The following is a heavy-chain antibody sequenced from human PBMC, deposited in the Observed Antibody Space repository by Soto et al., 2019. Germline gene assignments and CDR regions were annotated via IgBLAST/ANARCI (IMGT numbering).Heavy chain of an antibody. CDR1: GYTLTELS. D-gene: IGHD6-13*01. V-gene: IGHV1-24*01. Sequence: ASVKVSCKGSGYTLTELSMHWVRQAPGKGLEWMGGFDPEDGETIYAQKFQGRVTMTEDTSTDTAYMELSSLRYEDTAVYYCATDLASSSLDYSGKGTLVTDSS. CDR2: FDPEDGET. J-gene: IGHJ4*02. CDR3: ATDLASSSLDY.